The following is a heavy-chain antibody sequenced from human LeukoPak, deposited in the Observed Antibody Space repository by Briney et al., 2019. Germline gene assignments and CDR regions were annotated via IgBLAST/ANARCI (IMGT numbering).Heavy chain of an antibody. Sequence: SETLSLTCTVSGGSISRHYWSWIRQAPGKGLEWIGYISYSGSPNYNPSLKSRVTISVDTSKNQFSLKLSSVTAADTAVFYCARHVGPGYSYGFDNWGQGTLVTVSS. CDR3: ARHVGPGYSYGFDN. CDR2: ISYSGSP. J-gene: IGHJ4*02. CDR1: GGSISRHY. D-gene: IGHD5-18*01. V-gene: IGHV4-59*08.